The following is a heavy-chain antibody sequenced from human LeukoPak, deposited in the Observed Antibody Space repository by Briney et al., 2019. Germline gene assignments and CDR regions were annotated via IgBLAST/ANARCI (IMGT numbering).Heavy chain of an antibody. Sequence: ASVKVSCKASGYSFTSYAISWVRQAPGQGLEWMGWISAYNGNTNYAQKFQGRVTITADKSTSTAYMELSSLRSEDTAVYYCARSSIIAAAVPYYFDYWGQGTLVTVSS. D-gene: IGHD6-13*01. CDR2: ISAYNGNT. J-gene: IGHJ4*02. CDR1: GYSFTSYA. CDR3: ARSSIIAAAVPYYFDY. V-gene: IGHV1-18*01.